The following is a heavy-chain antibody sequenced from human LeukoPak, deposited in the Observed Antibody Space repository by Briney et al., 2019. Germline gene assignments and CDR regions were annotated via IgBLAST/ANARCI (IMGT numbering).Heavy chain of an antibody. CDR3: ARGRQWLVLEKDAFDI. J-gene: IGHJ3*02. Sequence: SETLSLTCAVYGGSFSGYYWSWIRQPPGKGLEWIGEINHSGSTNYNPSLKSRVTISVDTSKNQFSLKLSSVTAADTAVYYCARGRQWLVLEKDAFDIWGQGTMVTVSS. D-gene: IGHD6-19*01. CDR1: GGSFSGYY. V-gene: IGHV4-34*01. CDR2: INHSGST.